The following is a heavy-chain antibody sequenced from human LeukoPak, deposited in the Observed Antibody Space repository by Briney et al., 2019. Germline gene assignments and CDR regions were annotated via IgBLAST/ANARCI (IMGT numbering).Heavy chain of an antibody. CDR2: IIPIFGTA. V-gene: IGHV1-69*06. CDR1: GGTFSSYA. D-gene: IGHD3-22*01. Sequence: SVKVSCKASGGTFSSYAISWVRQAPGQGLEWMGRIIPIFGTANYAQKFQGRVTTTADKSTSTAYMELSSLRSEDTAVYYCARTYDSISTMFDYWGQGTLVTVSS. CDR3: ARTYDSISTMFDY. J-gene: IGHJ4*02.